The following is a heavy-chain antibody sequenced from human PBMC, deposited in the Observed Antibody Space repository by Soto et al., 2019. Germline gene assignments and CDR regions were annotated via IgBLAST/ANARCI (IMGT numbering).Heavy chain of an antibody. D-gene: IGHD3-22*01. J-gene: IGHJ4*02. CDR3: AREDYYDSSGYYGY. CDR1: GFTVSSNY. V-gene: IGHV3-53*01. Sequence: LRLSCAASGFTVSSNYMSWVRQAPGKGLEWVSVIYSGGSTYYADSVKGRFTISRDNSKNTLYLQMNSLRAEDTAVYYCAREDYYDSSGYYGYWGQGTLVTVSS. CDR2: IYSGGST.